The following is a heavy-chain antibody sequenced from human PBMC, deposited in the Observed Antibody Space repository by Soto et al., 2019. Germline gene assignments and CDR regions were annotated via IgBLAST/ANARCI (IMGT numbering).Heavy chain of an antibody. D-gene: IGHD3-22*01. CDR2: INHSGST. Sequence: KPSETLSLTCAVYGGSFSGYYWSWIRQPPGKGLEWIGEINHSGSTNYNPSLKSRVTISVDTSKNQFSLKLSSVTAADTAVYYCARSRNYDSSGYFCWGQGTLVTVSS. V-gene: IGHV4-34*01. CDR3: ARSRNYDSSGYFC. CDR1: GGSFSGYY. J-gene: IGHJ4*02.